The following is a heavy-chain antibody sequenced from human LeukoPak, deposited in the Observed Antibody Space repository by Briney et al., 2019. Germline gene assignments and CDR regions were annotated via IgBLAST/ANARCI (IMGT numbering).Heavy chain of an antibody. J-gene: IGHJ4*02. D-gene: IGHD2-15*01. CDR2: IYTSGSP. CDR3: ARVICSGGSCRFDY. CDR1: SGSISSYD. V-gene: IGHV4-4*07. Sequence: SETLSLTCTVSSGSISSYDWSWIRQPAGKGLEWIGRIYTSGSPNYNPSLKSRVTMSVDTSKNQFSLKLSSVTAADTAVYYCARVICSGGSCRFDYWGQGTLVTVSS.